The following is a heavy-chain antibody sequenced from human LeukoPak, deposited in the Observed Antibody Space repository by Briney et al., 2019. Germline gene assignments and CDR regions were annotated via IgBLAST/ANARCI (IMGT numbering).Heavy chain of an antibody. J-gene: IGHJ4*02. V-gene: IGHV4-39*07. CDR2: INHSGST. CDR3: ARGRGKKARGYYFDY. Sequence: PSETLSLTCTVSGGSISNNNYYWSWIRQPPGKGLEWIGEINHSGSTNYNPSLKSRVTISVDTSKNQFSLKLSSVTAADTAVYYCARGRGKKARGYYFDYWGQGTLVTVSS. CDR1: GGSISNNNYY.